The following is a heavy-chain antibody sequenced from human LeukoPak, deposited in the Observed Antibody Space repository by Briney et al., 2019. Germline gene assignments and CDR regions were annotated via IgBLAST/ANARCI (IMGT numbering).Heavy chain of an antibody. CDR2: MNPNSGNT. J-gene: IGHJ4*02. Sequence: GASVKVSCKASRYTFTTHDIHWVRQAPGQGLEWMGWMNPNSGNTGYAQKFQGRATMTRNTSISAAYMDLSSLRSEDTAVYYCATTKPNWGAFDYWGQGTLVTVSS. CDR3: ATTKPNWGAFDY. V-gene: IGHV1-8*01. D-gene: IGHD7-27*01. CDR1: RYTFTTHD.